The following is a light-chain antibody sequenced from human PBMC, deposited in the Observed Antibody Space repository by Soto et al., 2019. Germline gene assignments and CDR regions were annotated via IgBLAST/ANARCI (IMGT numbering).Light chain of an antibody. CDR1: QTVSSSY. CDR2: GAS. CDR3: QQYGTSPPLT. Sequence: EIVLPQSPGTLSLSPGERATLSCRASQTVSSSYLAWFQQKPGQAPRLLIYGASYRATGIPDRFSGSGSGTDFTLTISRLEPEDVAVDYCQQYGTSPPLTFGAGTRV. V-gene: IGKV3-20*01. J-gene: IGKJ4*01.